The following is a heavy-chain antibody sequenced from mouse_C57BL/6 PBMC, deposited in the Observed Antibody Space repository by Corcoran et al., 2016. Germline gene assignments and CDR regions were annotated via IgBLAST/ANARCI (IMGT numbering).Heavy chain of an antibody. V-gene: IGHV9-3*01. Sequence: QIQLVQSGPELKKPGETVKISCKASGYTFTTYGMSWVKQAPGKGLKWMGWINTYSGVPTYADDFKGRFAFSLETSASTAYLQINNLKNEDTATYFCARSGHWYFDVWGTGTTVTVSS. CDR2: INTYSGVP. CDR3: ARSGHWYFDV. J-gene: IGHJ1*03. CDR1: GYTFTTYG.